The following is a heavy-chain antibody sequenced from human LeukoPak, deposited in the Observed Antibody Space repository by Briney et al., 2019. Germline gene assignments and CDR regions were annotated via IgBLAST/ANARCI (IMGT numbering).Heavy chain of an antibody. CDR1: GXTFTTHW. V-gene: IGHV3-74*01. CDR2: INTDGTTT. Sequence: PGGSLRLSCAASGXTFTTHWFHWVRQAPGKGLVWVSRINTDGTTTNYADSVKGRFTISRDSTKSTLYLQMNSLRAEDTAVYYCVRSFSGPADYWGQGTQVAVSS. D-gene: IGHD3-10*01. CDR3: VRSFSGPADY. J-gene: IGHJ4*02.